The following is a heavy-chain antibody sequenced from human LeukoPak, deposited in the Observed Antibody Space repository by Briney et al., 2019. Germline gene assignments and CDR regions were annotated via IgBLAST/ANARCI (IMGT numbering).Heavy chain of an antibody. CDR3: AAAVVPAAVYYYYGMDV. Sequence: GTSVKVSCKASGFTFTSSAVQWVRQPRGRRLEWIGWIVVGSGNTNYAQKFQERVTITRDMSTSTAYMELSSLRSEDTAVYYCAAAVVPAAVYYYYGMDVWGKGTTVTVSS. V-gene: IGHV1-58*01. CDR1: GFTFTSSA. J-gene: IGHJ6*04. CDR2: IVVGSGNT. D-gene: IGHD2-2*01.